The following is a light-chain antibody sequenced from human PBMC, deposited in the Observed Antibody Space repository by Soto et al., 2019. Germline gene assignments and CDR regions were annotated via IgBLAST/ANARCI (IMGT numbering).Light chain of an antibody. V-gene: IGKV1-39*01. CDR3: QQSYSTLR. J-gene: IGKJ1*01. CDR1: QSISSY. CDR2: AAS. Sequence: DIQMTQSPSSLSASVGDRATITCRASQSISSYLNWYQQHPGKAPKLLIYAASSLQSGVPSRFSGSGSGTDFTLTISSLQPEDFATYYCQQSYSTLRFGQGTKVDIK.